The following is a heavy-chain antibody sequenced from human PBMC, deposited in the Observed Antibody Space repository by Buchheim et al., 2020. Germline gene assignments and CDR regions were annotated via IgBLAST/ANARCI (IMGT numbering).Heavy chain of an antibody. CDR3: ARVQSNWNAYGMDV. J-gene: IGHJ6*02. Sequence: VQLVESGGGLVRPGGSLRLSCAASGFTFSSYAMHWVRQAPGKGLEWVAVISYDGSNKYYADSVKGRFTISRDNSKNTLYLQMNSLRAEDTAVYYCARVQSNWNAYGMDVWGQGTT. D-gene: IGHD1-1*01. CDR2: ISYDGSNK. CDR1: GFTFSSYA. V-gene: IGHV3-30-3*01.